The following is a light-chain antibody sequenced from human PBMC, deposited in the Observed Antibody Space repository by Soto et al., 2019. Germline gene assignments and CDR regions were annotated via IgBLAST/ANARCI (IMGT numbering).Light chain of an antibody. CDR1: QSVLYSSNNKND. CDR3: QPYPGPWT. J-gene: IGKJ1*01. V-gene: IGKV4-1*01. CDR2: WAS. Sequence: DLVMTQSPDSLAVSLGERATINCESSQSVLYSSNNKNDLSWYQQKPGQPPKLLIYWASTRESGFPDRFSGRGSGTDFTLTSSSLQAEDVAVYYCQPYPGPWTFGQGTKVEIK.